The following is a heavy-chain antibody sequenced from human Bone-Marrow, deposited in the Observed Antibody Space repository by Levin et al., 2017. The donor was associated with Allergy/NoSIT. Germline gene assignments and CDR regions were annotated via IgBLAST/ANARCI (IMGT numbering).Heavy chain of an antibody. Sequence: GGSLRLSCVASGFTIANYAMSWVRQAPGKGPEWVSSISGSGGSTYYAGSVKGRFTISRDNSKNTLYLQMDSLKPGDTALYYCTKDLSYSSSWYRMAYWGQGTLVAVSS. J-gene: IGHJ4*02. D-gene: IGHD6-13*01. V-gene: IGHV3-23*01. CDR1: GFTIANYA. CDR2: ISGSGGST. CDR3: TKDLSYSSSWYRMAY.